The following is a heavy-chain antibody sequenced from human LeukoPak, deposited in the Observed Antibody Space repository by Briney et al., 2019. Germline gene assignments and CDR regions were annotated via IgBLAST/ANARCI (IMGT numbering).Heavy chain of an antibody. CDR2: IYYSGRT. Sequence: PSGTLSLTCAVSGYSISSGYYWGWIRQPPGKGLEWFGSIYYSGRTYYNPSLKSRVTISVDTSKNQFSLKLSSVTAADTAVYYCARENYYDSSPHDYWGQGTLVTVSS. CDR1: GYSISSGYY. J-gene: IGHJ4*02. D-gene: IGHD3-22*01. CDR3: ARENYYDSSPHDY. V-gene: IGHV4-38-2*01.